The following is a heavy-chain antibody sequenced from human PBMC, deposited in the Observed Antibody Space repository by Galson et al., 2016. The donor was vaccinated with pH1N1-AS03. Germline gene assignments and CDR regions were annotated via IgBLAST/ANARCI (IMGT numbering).Heavy chain of an antibody. Sequence: LRLSCAASGFTFSDFDMHWVRPVSRKGLEWVSGIGSAGDTYYAASVKGRFTLSRDNAKNSLYLQMSSVTAGDTAVYYCARDPHGLDVWGQGTAVTVSS. CDR2: IGSAGDT. CDR1: GFTFSDFD. CDR3: ARDPHGLDV. J-gene: IGHJ6*02. V-gene: IGHV3-13*01.